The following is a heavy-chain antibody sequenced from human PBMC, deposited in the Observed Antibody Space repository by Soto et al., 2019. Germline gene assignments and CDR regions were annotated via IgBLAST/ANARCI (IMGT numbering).Heavy chain of an antibody. Sequence: RGALRLPCGGSGVTLSRYGLHVGRQAPGKGLEWVAVIWYDGSNKYYADSVKGRFTISRDNSKNTLYLQMNSLRAEDTAVYYCARGYFVWLYRGGVDAFDIWGQRTMVPVSS. D-gene: IGHD3-9*01. V-gene: IGHV3-33*01. CDR2: IWYDGSNK. CDR1: GVTLSRYG. CDR3: ARGYFVWLYRGGVDAFDI. J-gene: IGHJ3*02.